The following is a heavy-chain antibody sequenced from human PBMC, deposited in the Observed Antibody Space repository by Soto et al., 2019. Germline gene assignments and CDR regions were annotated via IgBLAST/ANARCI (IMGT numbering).Heavy chain of an antibody. Sequence: QVQLVQSGAEVKKPGSSVKVSCKASGGTFSSYAISWVRQAPGQGLEWMGGIIPIFGTANYPQNFQGRVTITADEYTSTAYMELSNLRSEDTAVYYCARVTTRGGEFYGMDVWGQGTTVTVS. CDR3: ARVTTRGGEFYGMDV. CDR1: GGTFSSYA. D-gene: IGHD3-16*01. J-gene: IGHJ6*02. CDR2: IIPIFGTA. V-gene: IGHV1-69*01.